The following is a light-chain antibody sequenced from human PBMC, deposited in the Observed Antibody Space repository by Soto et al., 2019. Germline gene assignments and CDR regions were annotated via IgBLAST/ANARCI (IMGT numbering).Light chain of an antibody. Sequence: SYELTQPPSVSVSPVQTASITCSGDKLGDKYACWYQQKPGQSPVLVIYQDTKRPSGIPERFSGSNSGNTATLTISGTQAMEEADYYCQAWDSSTVVFGGGTKLTVL. J-gene: IGLJ2*01. CDR3: QAWDSSTVV. V-gene: IGLV3-1*01. CDR2: QDT. CDR1: KLGDKY.